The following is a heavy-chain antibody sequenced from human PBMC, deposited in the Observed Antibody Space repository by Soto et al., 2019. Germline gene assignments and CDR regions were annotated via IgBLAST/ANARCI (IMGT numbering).Heavy chain of an antibody. D-gene: IGHD5-18*01. V-gene: IGHV1-3*01. J-gene: IGHJ4*02. CDR3: ARGLNGYLHYFDY. CDR2: INAGNGNT. Sequence: ASVKVSCKASGYTLTSYAMHWVRHAPGQRLEWMGWINAGNGNTKYSQKFQGRVTITRDTSASTAYMELSSLRSEDTAVYYCARGLNGYLHYFDYWGQGTLVTVSS. CDR1: GYTLTSYA.